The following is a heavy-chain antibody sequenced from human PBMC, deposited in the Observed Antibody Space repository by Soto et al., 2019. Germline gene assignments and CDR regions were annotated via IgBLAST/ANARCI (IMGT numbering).Heavy chain of an antibody. CDR3: ARDSDRSSWPSSMDV. Sequence: GGSLRLSCAAPGFTFSSYWMHWVRQAPGKGLVHVSRIRGDGGYTDHAESVKGRFTISRDNSKNTLYLQMNSLRAEDTAVYYCARDSDRSSWPSSMDVWGQGTTVTVSS. V-gene: IGHV3-74*01. J-gene: IGHJ6*02. CDR2: IRGDGGYT. D-gene: IGHD6-13*01. CDR1: GFTFSSYW.